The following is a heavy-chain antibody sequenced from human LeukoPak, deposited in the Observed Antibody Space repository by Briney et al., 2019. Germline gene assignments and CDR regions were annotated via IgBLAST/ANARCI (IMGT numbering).Heavy chain of an antibody. CDR1: GGSVTSYY. D-gene: IGHD3-22*01. Sequence: SETLSLTCNVSGGSVTSYYWNWIRQPPGKGLEWIGHIYYTGSTNSNPSLTSRLTISLDTSKKQFSLKLISVTAADTAIYYCASSYFYDGNRYFDYWGQGALVTVSS. CDR2: IYYTGST. CDR3: ASSYFYDGNRYFDY. J-gene: IGHJ4*02. V-gene: IGHV4-59*08.